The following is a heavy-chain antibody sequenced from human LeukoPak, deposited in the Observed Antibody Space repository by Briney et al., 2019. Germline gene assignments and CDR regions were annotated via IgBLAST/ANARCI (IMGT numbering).Heavy chain of an antibody. CDR2: VDPSDGAT. Sequence: ASVKVSCKAAGHTFTTYNFYWVRQAPGQGLEWMGIVDPSDGATSYAQKFRGRVAMTRDMSTSTIYLELKSLRSDDTALYYCAGDRGRTFDFEFWGQGTQVTVS. J-gene: IGHJ4*02. CDR3: AGDRGRTFDFEF. D-gene: IGHD1-14*01. CDR1: GHTFTTYN. V-gene: IGHV1-46*01.